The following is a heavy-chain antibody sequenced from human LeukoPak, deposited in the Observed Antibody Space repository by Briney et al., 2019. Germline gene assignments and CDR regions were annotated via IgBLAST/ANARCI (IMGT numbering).Heavy chain of an antibody. D-gene: IGHD1-26*01. J-gene: IGHJ6*03. CDR1: GFTFSSYS. V-gene: IGHV3-21*01. Sequence: PGGSLRLSCAASGFTFSSYSMNWVRQAPGKGLEWVSSISSSSSYIYYADSVKGRFTISRDNAKNSLYLQMNSLRAEDTAVYYCAREGDSGSYSDYYYYMDVWGKGTTVTISS. CDR2: ISSSSSYI. CDR3: AREGDSGSYSDYYYYMDV.